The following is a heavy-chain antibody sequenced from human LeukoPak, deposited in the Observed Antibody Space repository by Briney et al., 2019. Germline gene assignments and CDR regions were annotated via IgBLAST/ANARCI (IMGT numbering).Heavy chain of an antibody. Sequence: GGSLRLSCAASGFSFSNYWMTWVRQAPGKGLERVADINGDGSHSYCVDSVKGRFTLSRDNAKDSLFLQMNSLRAEDTAVYYCVKNSGWYCLDYWGQGTLVTVSS. J-gene: IGHJ4*02. CDR1: GFSFSNYW. V-gene: IGHV3-7*03. CDR2: INGDGSHS. CDR3: VKNSGWYCLDY. D-gene: IGHD6-13*01.